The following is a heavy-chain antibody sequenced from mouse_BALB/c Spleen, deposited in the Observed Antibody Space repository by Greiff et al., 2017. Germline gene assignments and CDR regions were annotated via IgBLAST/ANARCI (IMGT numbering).Heavy chain of an antibody. CDR2: IWRGGST. V-gene: IGHV2-5-1*01. J-gene: IGHJ4*01. Sequence: VQLQQSGPSLVQPSQSLSITCTVSGFSLTSYGVHWVRQSPGQGLEWLGVIWRGGSTDYNAAFMSRLSITKDNSKSKVFFKMNSLQADDTAIYYCAKNGNSYAMDYWGQGTSVTVSS. CDR3: AKNGNSYAMDY. D-gene: IGHD2-1*01. CDR1: GFSLTSYG.